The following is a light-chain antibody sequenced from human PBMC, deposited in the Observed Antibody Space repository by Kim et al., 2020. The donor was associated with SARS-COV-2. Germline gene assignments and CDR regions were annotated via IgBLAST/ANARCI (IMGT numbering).Light chain of an antibody. V-gene: IGLV6-57*02. CDR2: DDN. J-gene: IGLJ3*02. CDR1: SSSIVRNY. CDR3: QSYDSSNTWV. Sequence: TLTSSCAGGSSSIVRNYVQWYYQRPRSAPTTVVLDDNQGPSGVSVRFSGSIDSSSNSASLTISGLKTEDEADYYCQSYDSSNTWVFGGGTKLTVL.